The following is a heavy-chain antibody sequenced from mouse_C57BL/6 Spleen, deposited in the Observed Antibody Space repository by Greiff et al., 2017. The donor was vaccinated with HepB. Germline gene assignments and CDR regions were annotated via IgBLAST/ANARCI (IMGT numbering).Heavy chain of an antibody. CDR2: IDPENGDT. CDR1: GFNIKDDY. V-gene: IGHV14-4*01. Sequence: EVQLQQSGAELVRPGASVKLSCTASGFNIKDDYMHWVKQRPEQGLEWIGWIDPENGDTEYASKFQGKATITADTSSNTAYLQLSSLTSEDTAVYYCTTSLKGYYAMDYWGQGTSVTVSS. J-gene: IGHJ4*01. CDR3: TTSLKGYYAMDY.